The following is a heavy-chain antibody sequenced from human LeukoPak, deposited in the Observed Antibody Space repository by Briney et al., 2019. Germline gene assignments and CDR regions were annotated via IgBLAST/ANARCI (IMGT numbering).Heavy chain of an antibody. V-gene: IGHV3-7*01. CDR1: GFTFSSYW. CDR2: IKQDGGEK. Sequence: PGGSLRLSCAASGFTFSSYWMSWVRQAPGKGRGWVANIKQDGGEKYYVDSVKGRFTISRDNAKNSLYLQMNTVRAADTGVYYCTRERLPNSRSYYYYYYYGMDVWGQGTTVTVSS. D-gene: IGHD6-6*01. CDR3: TRERLPNSRSYYYYYYYGMDV. J-gene: IGHJ6*02.